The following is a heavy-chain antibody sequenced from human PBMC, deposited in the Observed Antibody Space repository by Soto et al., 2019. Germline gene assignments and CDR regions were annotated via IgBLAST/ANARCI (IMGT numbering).Heavy chain of an antibody. CDR1: GGSIDSYY. V-gene: IGHV4-4*07. CDR3: ARDRGDYGSADY. CDR2: IYSSGST. Sequence: QVQLQESGPGLVKPSETLSLTCTVSGGSIDSYYWSWIRQPAGKGLEWIGRIYSSGSTNYNPSLNSRVTMSVDTSKNQFSLRLSSVTAADTAVYYCARDRGDYGSADYWGQGTLVTVSS. D-gene: IGHD3-10*01. J-gene: IGHJ4*02.